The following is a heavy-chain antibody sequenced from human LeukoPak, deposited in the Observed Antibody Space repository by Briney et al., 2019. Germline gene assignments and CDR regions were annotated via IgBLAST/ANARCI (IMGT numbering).Heavy chain of an antibody. CDR1: GFTFSDYY. J-gene: IGHJ6*02. V-gene: IGHV3-11*05. Sequence: KSGGSLRLSCAASGFTFSDYYMSWLRQAPGKGLEWVSYIRSSSSNTNYADSVKGRFTISRDKAKNSLYLQMNSLRADDTAVYYCARDKTLSENCGGECLYYHSEMDVWGPGTTVTVSS. CDR3: ARDKTLSENCGGECLYYHSEMDV. D-gene: IGHD2-21*01. CDR2: IRSSSSNT.